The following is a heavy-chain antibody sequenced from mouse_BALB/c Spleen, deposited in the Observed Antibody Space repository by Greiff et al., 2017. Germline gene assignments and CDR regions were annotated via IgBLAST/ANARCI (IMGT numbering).Heavy chain of an antibody. CDR2: INPGSGGT. Sequence: VQLQQSGAELVRPGTSVKVSCKASGYAFTNYLIEWVKQRPGQGLEWIGVINPGSGGTNYNEKFKGKATLTADKSSSTAYMQLSSLTSDDSAVYFCARRNYGLYAMDYWGQGTSVTVSS. V-gene: IGHV1-54*01. J-gene: IGHJ4*01. CDR3: ARRNYGLYAMDY. CDR1: GYAFTNYL. D-gene: IGHD1-1*02.